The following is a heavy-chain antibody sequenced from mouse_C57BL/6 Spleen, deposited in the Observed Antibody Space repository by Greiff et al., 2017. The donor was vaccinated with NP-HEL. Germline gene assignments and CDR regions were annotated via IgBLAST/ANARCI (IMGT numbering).Heavy chain of an antibody. J-gene: IGHJ1*03. V-gene: IGHV1-64*01. CDR3: AIYDGYYWYFDV. CDR2: IHPNSGST. D-gene: IGHD2-3*01. Sequence: QVQLQQPGAELVKPGASVKLSCKASGYTFTSYWMHWVKQRPGQGLEWIGMIHPNSGSTNYNEKFKSKATLTVDKSSSTAYMQLSSLTSEDSAVYYCAIYDGYYWYFDVWGTGTTVTVSS. CDR1: GYTFTSYW.